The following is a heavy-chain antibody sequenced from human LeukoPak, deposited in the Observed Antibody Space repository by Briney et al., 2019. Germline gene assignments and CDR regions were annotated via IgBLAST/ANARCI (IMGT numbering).Heavy chain of an antibody. J-gene: IGHJ4*02. D-gene: IGHD5-12*01. CDR2: IYYSGST. V-gene: IGHV4-59*01. CDR1: GGSISSYY. Sequence: SETLSLTCTVSGGSISSYYWSWIRQPPGKGLEWIGYIYYSGSTNYNPSLKSRVTISVDTSENQFSLKLSSVTAADTAVYYCARGEMATIPNFDYWGQGTLVTVSS. CDR3: ARGEMATIPNFDY.